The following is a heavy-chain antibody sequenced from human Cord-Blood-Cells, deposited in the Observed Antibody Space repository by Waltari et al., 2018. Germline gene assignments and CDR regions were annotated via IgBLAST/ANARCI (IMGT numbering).Heavy chain of an antibody. CDR2: SSGRGGST. V-gene: IGHV3-23*01. J-gene: IGHJ5*02. CDR3: AKGRYCSSTSCPNWFDP. D-gene: IGHD2-2*01. Sequence: EVQLLESGGGLVQPGGSLRLSCAASGFTFSSYAMSWVRQAPGKGLEWVSASSGRGGSTYYAASVKGRFTISRDNSKNTLYLQMNSLRAEDTAVYYCAKGRYCSSTSCPNWFDPWGQGTLVTVSS. CDR1: GFTFSSYA.